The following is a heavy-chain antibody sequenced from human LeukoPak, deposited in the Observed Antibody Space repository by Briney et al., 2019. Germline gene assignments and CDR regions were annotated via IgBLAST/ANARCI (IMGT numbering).Heavy chain of an antibody. CDR3: ARGDPGIAAAGTRNGWFDP. D-gene: IGHD6-13*01. V-gene: IGHV1-69*05. CDR2: IIPIFGTA. J-gene: IGHJ5*02. Sequence: SVKVSCKASGGTFSSYAISWVRQAPGQGLEWMGGIIPIFGTANYAQKFQGRVTITTDESTSTAYMELSSLRSEDTAVYYCARGDPGIAAAGTRNGWFDPWGQGTLVTVSS. CDR1: GGTFSSYA.